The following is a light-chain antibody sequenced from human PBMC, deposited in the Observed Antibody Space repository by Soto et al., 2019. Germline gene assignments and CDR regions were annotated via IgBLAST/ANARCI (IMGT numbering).Light chain of an antibody. Sequence: EIVLTQSPATLSLSPGERATLSCRASQSVSSYLAWYQQKPGQAPRLLIYDASNRATGTPARFSGSGSGTDFTLTISSLEPEDFAVYYCQQYSNWPLTFGGGTKVDIK. CDR1: QSVSSY. CDR3: QQYSNWPLT. V-gene: IGKV3-11*01. CDR2: DAS. J-gene: IGKJ4*01.